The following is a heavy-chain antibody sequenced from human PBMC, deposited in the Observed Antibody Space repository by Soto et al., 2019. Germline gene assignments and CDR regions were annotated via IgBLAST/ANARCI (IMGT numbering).Heavy chain of an antibody. V-gene: IGHV1-46*03. Sequence: QVQLVQSGAEVKKPGASVKVSCKASGYTFTSYYMHWVRQAPGQGLEWMGIINPSGGSTSYAQKFQGRVPMTRDTSTSTVYMELSSLRSEDTAVYYCARAWGGTDYSSDPTLYWGQGTLVTVSS. D-gene: IGHD6-25*01. J-gene: IGHJ4*02. CDR3: ARAWGGTDYSSDPTLY. CDR2: INPSGGST. CDR1: GYTFTSYY.